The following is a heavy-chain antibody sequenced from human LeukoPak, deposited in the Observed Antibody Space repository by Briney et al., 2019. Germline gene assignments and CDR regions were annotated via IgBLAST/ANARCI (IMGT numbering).Heavy chain of an antibody. J-gene: IGHJ4*02. CDR3: ARDLREFRYYDSSGYYWD. V-gene: IGHV3-30*02. Sequence: GGSLRLSCATSGFTFSTSGMHWVRQAPGKGLEWVAFIRYDGSNTYHADSVKGRFTISRGNAKNSLYLQMNSLRAEDTAVYYCARDLREFRYYDSSGYYWDWGQGTLVTVSS. CDR2: IRYDGSNT. CDR1: GFTFSTSG. D-gene: IGHD3-22*01.